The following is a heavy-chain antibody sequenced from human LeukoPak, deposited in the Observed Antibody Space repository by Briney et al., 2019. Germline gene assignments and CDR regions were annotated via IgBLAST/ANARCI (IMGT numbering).Heavy chain of an antibody. CDR1: GFTFSSYG. V-gene: IGHV3-30*02. Sequence: PGGSLRLSCAASGFTFSSYGMHWVRQAPGKGLEWVAFIRYDGSNKYYADSVKGRFTISRDNSKNTLYLQMNSLRAEDTAVYYCAKDPRGIVVVTAPYWGHGTLVTVSS. CDR2: IRYDGSNK. J-gene: IGHJ4*01. D-gene: IGHD2-21*02. CDR3: AKDPRGIVVVTAPY.